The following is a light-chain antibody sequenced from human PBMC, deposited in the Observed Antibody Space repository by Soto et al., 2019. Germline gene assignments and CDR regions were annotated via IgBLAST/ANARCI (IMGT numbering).Light chain of an antibody. CDR3: CSYSGVTTVM. Sequence: QSVLTQPPSVSGAPGQRVTISCTGTSSNTGAGYNVHWYQQVPGTAPKLLIYSNSNRPSGVPDRFSGSKSGTSASLAITGLQAEDEADYYCCSYSGVTTVMFGGGTKLTVL. CDR1: SSNTGAGYN. J-gene: IGLJ3*02. V-gene: IGLV1-40*01. CDR2: SNS.